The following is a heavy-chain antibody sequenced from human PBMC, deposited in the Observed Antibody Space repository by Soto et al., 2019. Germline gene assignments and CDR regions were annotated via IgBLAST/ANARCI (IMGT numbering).Heavy chain of an antibody. CDR2: ISGSGGST. CDR1: GFTFSSYA. J-gene: IGHJ6*02. D-gene: IGHD3-9*01. Sequence: GGSLGLSCAASGFTFSSYAMSWARQAPGKGLEWVSAISGSGGSTYYADSVKGRFTISRDNSKNTLYLQWSTLKASDTAMYYCARLGFEYDTSNPYYNVLHYYGVDVWRQGTTVTVSS. V-gene: IGHV3-23*01. CDR3: ARLGFEYDTSNPYYNVLHYYGVDV.